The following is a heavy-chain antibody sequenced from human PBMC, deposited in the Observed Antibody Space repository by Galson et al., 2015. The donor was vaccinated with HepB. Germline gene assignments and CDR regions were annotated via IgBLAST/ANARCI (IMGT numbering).Heavy chain of an antibody. V-gene: IGHV3-30*18. Sequence: SLRLSCAASGFTFSSYGMYWVRQAPGKGLEWVAVKSHDGSYEKYSDSVKGRFTISRDNSNNTLYLQMNSLRAEDTAVYYCAKVDRSGWFLDYWGQGTLVTVSS. CDR1: GFTFSSYG. J-gene: IGHJ4*02. CDR3: AKVDRSGWFLDY. D-gene: IGHD6-19*01. CDR2: KSHDGSYE.